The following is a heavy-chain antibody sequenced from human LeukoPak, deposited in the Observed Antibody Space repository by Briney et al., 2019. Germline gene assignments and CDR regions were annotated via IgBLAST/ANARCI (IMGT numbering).Heavy chain of an antibody. D-gene: IGHD3-16*02. CDR2: INHSGST. CDR3: ARGYPVPFDY. J-gene: IGHJ4*02. V-gene: IGHV4-34*01. CDR1: GGSFSGYY. Sequence: SETLSLTCAVYGGSFSGYYWSWIRQPPGKGLEWIGEINHSGSTNYNPSLKSRVTISVDTSKNQLSLKLSSVTAADTAVYYCARGYPVPFDYWGQGTLVTVSS.